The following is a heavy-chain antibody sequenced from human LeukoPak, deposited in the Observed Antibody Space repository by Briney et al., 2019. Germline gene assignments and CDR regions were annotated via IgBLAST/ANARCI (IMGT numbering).Heavy chain of an antibody. Sequence: GGSLRLSCAASGFTFDDYAMHWVRHAPGKGLEWVSGISWNSGSIGYADSVKGRFTISRDNAKNSLYLQMNSLRAEDTALYYCAKDYYDYAWGSDAFDIWGQGTMVTVSS. CDR2: ISWNSGSI. CDR1: GFTFDDYA. CDR3: AKDYYDYAWGSDAFDI. V-gene: IGHV3-9*01. D-gene: IGHD3-16*01. J-gene: IGHJ3*02.